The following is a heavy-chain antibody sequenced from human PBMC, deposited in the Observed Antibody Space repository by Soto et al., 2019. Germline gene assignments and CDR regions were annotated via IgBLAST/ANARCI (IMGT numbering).Heavy chain of an antibody. CDR2: IYYSGST. CDR3: ARGGGYGDYPGY. D-gene: IGHD4-17*01. CDR1: GGSISSYY. Sequence: QVQLQESGPGLVKPSETLSLTCTVSGGSISSYYWSWIRQPPGKGLEWIGYIYYSGSTNYNPSLKSRVPISVDTSKNQFSLKLSSVTAADTAVYYCARGGGYGDYPGYWGQGTLVTVSS. J-gene: IGHJ4*02. V-gene: IGHV4-59*01.